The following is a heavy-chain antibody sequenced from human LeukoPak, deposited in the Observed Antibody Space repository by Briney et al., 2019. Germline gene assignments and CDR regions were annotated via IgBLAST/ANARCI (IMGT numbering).Heavy chain of an antibody. D-gene: IGHD5-18*01. CDR3: TTNTAMVSSRMDF. CDR2: IKRKIDGGTT. Sequence: AGGSLRLSCAASGFTVGSNYMTWVRQAPGKGLEWVGRIKRKIDGGTTDYAAPVKGRFTISRDDSKNTLYLQMNSLKTEDTAVYYCTTNTAMVSSRMDFWGQGTTVTVSS. CDR1: GFTVGSNY. J-gene: IGHJ6*02. V-gene: IGHV3-15*01.